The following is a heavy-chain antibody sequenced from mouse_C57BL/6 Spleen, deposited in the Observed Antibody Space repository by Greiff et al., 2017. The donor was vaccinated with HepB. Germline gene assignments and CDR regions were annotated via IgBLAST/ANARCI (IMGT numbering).Heavy chain of an antibody. J-gene: IGHJ2*01. V-gene: IGHV5-17*01. CDR2: ISSGSSTI. Sequence: EVQLVESGGGLVKPGGSLKLSCAASGFTFSDYGMHWVRQAPEKGLEWVAYISSGSSTIYYADTVKGRFTISRDKAKNTLFLQMTSLRSEDTAMYYCARRACNWDGDYFDYWGQGTTLTVSS. CDR1: GFTFSDYG. D-gene: IGHD4-1*01. CDR3: ARRACNWDGDYFDY.